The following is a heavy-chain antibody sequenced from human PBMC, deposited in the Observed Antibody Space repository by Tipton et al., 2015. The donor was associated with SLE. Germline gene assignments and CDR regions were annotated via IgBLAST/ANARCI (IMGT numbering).Heavy chain of an antibody. CDR1: GGSISSSSYY. CDR2: IYYSGST. J-gene: IGHJ3*02. Sequence: TLSLTCTVSGGSISSSSYYWSWIRQPPGKGLEWIGYIYYSGSTNYNPSLKSRVTISVDTSKNQFSLKLSSVTAADTAVYYCARDAYSGYDFDAFDIWGQGTMITVSS. V-gene: IGHV4-61*01. D-gene: IGHD5-12*01. CDR3: ARDAYSGYDFDAFDI.